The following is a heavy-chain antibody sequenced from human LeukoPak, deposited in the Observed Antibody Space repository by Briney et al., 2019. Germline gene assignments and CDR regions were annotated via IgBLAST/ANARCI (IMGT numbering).Heavy chain of an antibody. J-gene: IGHJ4*02. V-gene: IGHV4-38-2*02. CDR3: ARTYCSSTSCFMAYVDY. CDR2: IYHSGST. CDR1: GYSISSGYY. Sequence: PSETLSLTCTVSGYSISSGYYWGWIRQPPGKGLEWIGSIYHSGSTYYNPSLKSRVTISVDTSKNQFSLKLSSVTAADTAVYYCARTYCSSTSCFMAYVDYWGQGTLVTVSS. D-gene: IGHD2-2*01.